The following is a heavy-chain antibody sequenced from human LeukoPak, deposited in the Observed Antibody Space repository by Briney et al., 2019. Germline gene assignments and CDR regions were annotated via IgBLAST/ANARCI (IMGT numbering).Heavy chain of an antibody. CDR1: GFPFNTFW. D-gene: IGHD4-17*01. CDR2: IKEDGGEK. Sequence: GESLRLSCAASGFPFNTFWTSWVRQAPGKGLEWVANIKEDGGEKYYVDSVKGRFTISRDNAKNSLYLQMNSLRAEDTAVYYCARESGSVTSEVDFDYWGQGTLVTVSS. V-gene: IGHV3-7*01. J-gene: IGHJ4*02. CDR3: ARESGSVTSEVDFDY.